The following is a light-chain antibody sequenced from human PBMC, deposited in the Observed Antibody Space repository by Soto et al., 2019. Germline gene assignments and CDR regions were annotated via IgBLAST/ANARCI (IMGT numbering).Light chain of an antibody. CDR1: QSVTSGN. Sequence: EIVLTQSPGTLSLSPGERATLSCRASQSVTSGNLAWYQQKPGQAPRLLIYAASSRATNIPDRYSGSGSGTDFTLTISRLEPEDFAEYYCQQYGSSPPYTFGQGTKLEIK. J-gene: IGKJ2*01. CDR3: QQYGSSPPYT. V-gene: IGKV3-20*01. CDR2: AAS.